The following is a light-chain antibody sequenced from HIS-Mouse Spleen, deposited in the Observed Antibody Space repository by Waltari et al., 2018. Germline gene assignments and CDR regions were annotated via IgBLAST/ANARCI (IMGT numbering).Light chain of an antibody. J-gene: IGLJ3*02. CDR2: DGS. CDR3: QVWDSSSDHRV. V-gene: IGLV3-21*03. Sequence: SYVLTQPPSVSVAPGKPARITCGGTNIGSKSVHWYKTKPGPAPVLVVYDGSDRPSGIPGRFSGSNSGNTATLTISRVEAGDEADYYCQVWDSSSDHRVFGGGTKLTVL. CDR1: NIGSKS.